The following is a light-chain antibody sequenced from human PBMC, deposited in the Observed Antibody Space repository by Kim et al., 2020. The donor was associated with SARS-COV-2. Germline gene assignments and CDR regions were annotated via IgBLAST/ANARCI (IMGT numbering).Light chain of an antibody. CDR3: QQYGSSRT. Sequence: EIVLTQSPGTLSLSPGERATLSCRASQSVRSRYLAWYQQKPGQAPRLLIYDASSRATGIPDRFSGSGSGTDFTLTISRLEPEDFAVYYCQQYGSSRTFGQGTKVE. J-gene: IGKJ1*01. CDR1: QSVRSRY. CDR2: DAS. V-gene: IGKV3-20*01.